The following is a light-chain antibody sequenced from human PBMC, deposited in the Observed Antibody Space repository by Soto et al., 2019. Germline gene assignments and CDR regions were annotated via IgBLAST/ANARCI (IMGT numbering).Light chain of an antibody. V-gene: IGLV2-14*03. CDR2: DVS. J-gene: IGLJ2*01. CDR1: SSDVGAYNY. CDR3: GSYASSRSVV. Sequence: QSVLTQPASVSGSPGQSITISCTGTSSDVGAYNYVSWYQHHPGKAPKLMIYDVSNRPSGVSNRFSGSKSGNTASLTISGLQAEDEADYYCGSYASSRSVVFGGGTKLTVL.